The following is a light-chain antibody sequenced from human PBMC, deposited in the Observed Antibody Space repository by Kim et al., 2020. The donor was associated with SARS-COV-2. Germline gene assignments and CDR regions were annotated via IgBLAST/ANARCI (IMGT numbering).Light chain of an antibody. Sequence: SITISCTGTRSDVGSYNYVSWYQQHPGKAPKLMSYDVSNRPSGVSNRFSGSKSGKAASLTISGLHPEDEADYYCSSYTTSTTLLFGGGTQLTVL. V-gene: IGLV2-14*03. J-gene: IGLJ2*01. CDR3: SSYTTSTTLL. CDR2: DVS. CDR1: RSDVGSYNY.